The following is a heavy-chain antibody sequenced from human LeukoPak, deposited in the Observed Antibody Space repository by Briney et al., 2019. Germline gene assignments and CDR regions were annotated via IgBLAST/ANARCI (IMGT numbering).Heavy chain of an antibody. CDR3: ARDPEGSSWYDY. Sequence: PGGSLRLSCAASGFTFSNFAMHWVRQAPGKGLEWVAVISYDGSETYYGDSMKGRFIISRDNSKNTLYVEMNSLRAEDTAVYYCARDPEGSSWYDYWGQGTLVTVSS. CDR2: ISYDGSET. D-gene: IGHD6-13*01. V-gene: IGHV3-30*04. J-gene: IGHJ4*02. CDR1: GFTFSNFA.